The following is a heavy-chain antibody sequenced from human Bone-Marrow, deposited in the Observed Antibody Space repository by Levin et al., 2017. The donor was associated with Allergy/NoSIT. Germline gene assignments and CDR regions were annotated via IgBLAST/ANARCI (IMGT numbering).Heavy chain of an antibody. D-gene: IGHD4-23*01. CDR1: GFTFTDYA. Sequence: GGSLRLSCAASGFTFTDYAIHWIRQAPGRGLEWVSGVSWNSGTIGYADSVKGRFTISRDNAKNSLYLQMNSLRTEDTALYFCARHKDYGCNGYYYYGMDVWGQGTTVTVSS. CDR3: ARHKDYGCNGYYYYGMDV. CDR2: VSWNSGTI. V-gene: IGHV3-9*01. J-gene: IGHJ6*02.